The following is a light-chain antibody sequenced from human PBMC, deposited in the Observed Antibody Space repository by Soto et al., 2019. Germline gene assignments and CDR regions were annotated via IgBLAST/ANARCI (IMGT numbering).Light chain of an antibody. CDR2: EVS. V-gene: IGLV2-14*01. Sequence: QSALTQPASVSGSPGQSITISCTGTSRDVGGYNSVSWYQQHPGKAPKLMIYEVSNRPSGVSNRFSGSKSGNTASLTISGLQAEDEADYYCSSYTSRSTLVVFGGGPKLTVL. J-gene: IGLJ2*01. CDR1: SRDVGGYNS. CDR3: SSYTSRSTLVV.